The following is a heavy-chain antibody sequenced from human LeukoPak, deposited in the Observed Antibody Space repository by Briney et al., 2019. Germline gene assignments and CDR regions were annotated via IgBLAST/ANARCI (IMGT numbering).Heavy chain of an antibody. Sequence: GGSERLSCAASGFTFSSYWMHWLRQAPGKGLVWVSRINSDGSSTSYADSVKGRFTISRDNAKNTLYLQMNSLRAEDTAVYYCAKDLLGYCSSTSCYATDYWGQGTLVTVSS. J-gene: IGHJ4*02. CDR3: AKDLLGYCSSTSCYATDY. CDR2: INSDGSST. V-gene: IGHV3-74*01. D-gene: IGHD2-2*01. CDR1: GFTFSSYW.